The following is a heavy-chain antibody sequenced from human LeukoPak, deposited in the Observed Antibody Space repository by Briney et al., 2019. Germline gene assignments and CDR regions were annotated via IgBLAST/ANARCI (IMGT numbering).Heavy chain of an antibody. D-gene: IGHD3-10*01. Sequence: PGGSLRLSCAASEFTFSTYWMSWVRQAPGKGLEWVANIKQDGSEKYYVDSVKGRFTISRDNAKNSLYLQMNSLRAEDTALYYCAKEMKYGSGSYRIDYWGQGTLVTVSS. CDR1: EFTFSTYW. CDR3: AKEMKYGSGSYRIDY. V-gene: IGHV3-7*03. J-gene: IGHJ4*02. CDR2: IKQDGSEK.